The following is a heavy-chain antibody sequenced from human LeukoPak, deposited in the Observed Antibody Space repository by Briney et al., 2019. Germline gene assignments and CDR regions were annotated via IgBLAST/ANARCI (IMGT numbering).Heavy chain of an antibody. CDR2: IKQDGSEK. J-gene: IGHJ5*01. V-gene: IGHV3-7*01. Sequence: GGSLRLSCAASGFTFSSYWMSWVRQAPGKGLEWVANIKQDGSEKYYVDSVKGRFTISRDNAKNSLSLQVSRLRAEDTAVYYCVKSSTNYGGWFDSWGQGTLVTVSS. CDR3: VKSSTNYGGWFDS. CDR1: GFTFSSYW. D-gene: IGHD4/OR15-4a*01.